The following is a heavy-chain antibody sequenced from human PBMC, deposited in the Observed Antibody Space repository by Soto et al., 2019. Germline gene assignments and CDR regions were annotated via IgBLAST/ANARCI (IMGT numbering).Heavy chain of an antibody. CDR3: AKGNSGWTRFDP. Sequence: GGSLRLSCAASGFTFSSFAMSWVRQAPGKGLEWVSSISASGGSTYYADSVKGRFTISRDNSKNTLYLQVNSLRAEDTAVYYCAKGNSGWTRFDPWGQGTLVTVSS. CDR1: GFTFSSFA. D-gene: IGHD6-19*01. CDR2: ISASGGST. V-gene: IGHV3-23*01. J-gene: IGHJ5*02.